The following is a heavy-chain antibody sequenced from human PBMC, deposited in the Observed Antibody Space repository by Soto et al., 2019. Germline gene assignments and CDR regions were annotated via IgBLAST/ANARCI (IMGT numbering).Heavy chain of an antibody. D-gene: IGHD3-10*01. CDR2: ISTYTGNT. Sequence: ASVKVSCKASGYTFTNYDINWVRQAPGQGLEWMGWISTYTGNTNYAQKLQGRVTMTTDTSTSTAYMELRSLRSDDTAVYYCARGYYYGSGRPTPGGMDVWGQGTTVTISS. CDR3: ARGYYYGSGRPTPGGMDV. J-gene: IGHJ6*02. CDR1: GYTFTNYD. V-gene: IGHV1-18*01.